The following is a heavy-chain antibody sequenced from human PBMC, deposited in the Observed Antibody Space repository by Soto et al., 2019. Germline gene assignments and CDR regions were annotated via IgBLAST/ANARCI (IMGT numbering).Heavy chain of an antibody. CDR2: INHSGST. Sequence: PSETLSPHLRCLWWSFSGYYWSWIRQPPGKGLEWIGEINHSGSTNYNPSLKSRVTISVDTSKNQFSLKLSSVTAADTAVYYCARGGRPGWFDPWGQGTLVTVSS. J-gene: IGHJ5*02. CDR1: WSFSGYY. CDR3: ARGGRPGWFDP. V-gene: IGHV4-34*01.